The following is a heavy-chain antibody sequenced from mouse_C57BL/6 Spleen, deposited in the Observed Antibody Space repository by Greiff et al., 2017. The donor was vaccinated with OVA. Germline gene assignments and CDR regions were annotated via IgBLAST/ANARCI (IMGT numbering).Heavy chain of an antibody. CDR2: IYPGSGST. CDR3: APYYYGSSYGYFDG. CDR1: GYTFTSYW. J-gene: IGHJ1*03. Sequence: QVQLQQPGAELVKPGASVKMSCKASGYTFTSYWITWVKQRPGQGLEWIGDIYPGSGSTNYNEKFKSKATLTVDTSSSTAYMQLSSLTSEDSAVYYCAPYYYGSSYGYFDGWGTGTTVTVSS. V-gene: IGHV1-55*01. D-gene: IGHD1-1*01.